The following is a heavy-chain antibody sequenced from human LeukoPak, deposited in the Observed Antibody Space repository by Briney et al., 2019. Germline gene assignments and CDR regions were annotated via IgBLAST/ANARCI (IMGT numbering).Heavy chain of an antibody. CDR1: GFTLSTYW. CDR3: ASWGAGGNS. J-gene: IGHJ4*02. Sequence: GGSLRLSCGASGFTLSTYWMNWVRQVPGKGLDWVANINPDGSGKRYVDSVKGRFTIARDNADNSLSLQMNSLRAEDTAVYYCASWGAGGNSWGQGTLVTVSS. D-gene: IGHD3-16*01. CDR2: INPDGSGK. V-gene: IGHV3-7*01.